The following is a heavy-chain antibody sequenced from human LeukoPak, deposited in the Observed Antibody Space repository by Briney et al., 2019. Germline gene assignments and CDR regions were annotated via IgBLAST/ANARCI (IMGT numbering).Heavy chain of an antibody. CDR1: GGSISSYY. V-gene: IGHV4-59*12. CDR2: IYHSGST. Sequence: SETLSLTCTVSGGSISSYYWSWIRQPPGKGLEWIGYIYHSGSTYYNPSLKSRVTISVDRSKNQFSLKLSSVTAADTAVYYCARGGLGELLIDYWGQGTLVTVSS. D-gene: IGHD3-10*01. J-gene: IGHJ4*02. CDR3: ARGGLGELLIDY.